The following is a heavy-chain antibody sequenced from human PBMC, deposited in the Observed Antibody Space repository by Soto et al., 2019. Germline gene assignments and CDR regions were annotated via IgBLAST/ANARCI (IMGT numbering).Heavy chain of an antibody. CDR2: IIPIFGTA. V-gene: IGHV1-69*01. D-gene: IGHD6-19*01. CDR1: GGTFSSYA. J-gene: IGHJ4*02. CDR3: ASTVLDGYSSGWVGLPPEG. Sequence: QVQLVQSGAEVKKPGSSVKVSCKASGGTFSSYAISWVRQAPGQGLEWMGGIIPIFGTANYAQKFQGRVTITADESTSTAYMELSSLRSEDTAVYYCASTVLDGYSSGWVGLPPEGWGQGTLVTVSS.